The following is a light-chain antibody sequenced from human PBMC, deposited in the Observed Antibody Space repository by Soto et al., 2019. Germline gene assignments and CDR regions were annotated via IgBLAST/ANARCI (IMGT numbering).Light chain of an antibody. Sequence: QSALTQPASVSGSPGQSISISCAGTNSDVGGYNYVSWYQHPPGKAPKLLIYNVNDRPSWVSARFSGSKSGNTASLTISGLHPEDEADYYCSSYTSSDTQVLFGGGTKLTVL. J-gene: IGLJ2*01. CDR2: NVN. V-gene: IGLV2-14*03. CDR1: NSDVGGYNY. CDR3: SSYTSSDTQVL.